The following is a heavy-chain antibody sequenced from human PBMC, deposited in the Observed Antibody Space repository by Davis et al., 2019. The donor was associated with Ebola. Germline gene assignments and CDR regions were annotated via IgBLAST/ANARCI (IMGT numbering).Heavy chain of an antibody. CDR2: IDWDDDE. CDR1: GFSLSPSGMC. V-gene: IGHV2-70*01. J-gene: IGHJ6*04. Sequence: SGPTLVHPTQTLTLTCSFSGFSLSPSGMCVSWIRQPPVKALEWLALIDWDDDEYYSTSLKTRLTISKDTSKNQVVLTMTNMDPVDTATYYCARIQHYYYGMDVWGKGTTVTVSS. CDR3: ARIQHYYYGMDV.